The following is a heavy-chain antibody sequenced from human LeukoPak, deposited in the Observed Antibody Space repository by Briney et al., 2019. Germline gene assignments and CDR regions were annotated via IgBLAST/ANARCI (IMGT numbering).Heavy chain of an antibody. CDR2: IYHRGST. D-gene: IGHD3-9*01. Sequence: SETLSLACAVSGGSISSDDYFWSWIRQPPGKGLEWIGYIYHRGSTSYNPSLKSRVTISLDKSRNQFSLNLSSVTAADTAVYYCARAPYDILTGYFLFDSWGQGTLVTVSS. CDR3: ARAPYDILTGYFLFDS. V-gene: IGHV4-30-2*01. CDR1: GGSISSDDYF. J-gene: IGHJ4*02.